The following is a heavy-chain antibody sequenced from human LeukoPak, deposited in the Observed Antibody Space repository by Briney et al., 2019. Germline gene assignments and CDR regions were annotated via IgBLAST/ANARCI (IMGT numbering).Heavy chain of an antibody. CDR1: GGSISSGGYS. Sequence: SQTLSLTCAVSGGSISSGGYSWSWIRQPPGKGLEWIGYIYHSGSTYYNPSLKSRVTISVDRSKNQFSLKLSSVTAADTAVYCCARASYYYGSGSRPGAFDIWGQGTMVTVSS. CDR2: IYHSGST. V-gene: IGHV4-30-2*01. CDR3: ARASYYYGSGSRPGAFDI. D-gene: IGHD3-10*01. J-gene: IGHJ3*02.